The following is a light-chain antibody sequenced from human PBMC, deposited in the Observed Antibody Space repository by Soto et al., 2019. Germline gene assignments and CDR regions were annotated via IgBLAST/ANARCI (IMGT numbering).Light chain of an antibody. CDR2: GHN. CDR3: QSYDSSLSGYV. J-gene: IGLJ1*01. V-gene: IGLV1-40*01. Sequence: QSVLTQPPSVSGAPGQRVTISCTGSISNIGAGYEVHWYQQLPGTAPKLLISGHNNRPSGVPDRFFGSKSGTSASLTITGLQAEDEADYFCQSYDSSLSGYVFGTGTKVTVL. CDR1: ISNIGAGYE.